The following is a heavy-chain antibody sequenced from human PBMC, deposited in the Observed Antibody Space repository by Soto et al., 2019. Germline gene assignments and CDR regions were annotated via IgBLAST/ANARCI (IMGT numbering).Heavy chain of an antibody. CDR2: ISWNSGSI. Sequence: EVQLVESGGGLVQPGRSLRLSCAASGFTFDDYAMHWVRQAPGKGLEWVSGISWNSGSIDYADSVKGRFTISRDNAKNSLYLQMNSLRAEDTALYYCAKDQPIYDILTGFSYYYMDVWGKGTTVTVSS. V-gene: IGHV3-9*01. CDR3: AKDQPIYDILTGFSYYYMDV. J-gene: IGHJ6*03. CDR1: GFTFDDYA. D-gene: IGHD3-9*01.